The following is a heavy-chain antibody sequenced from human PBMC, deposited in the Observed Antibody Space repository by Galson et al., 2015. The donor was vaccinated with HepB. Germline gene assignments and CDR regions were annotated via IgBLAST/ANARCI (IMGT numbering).Heavy chain of an antibody. J-gene: IGHJ4*02. V-gene: IGHV3-21*01. CDR1: GFSFSSYT. CDR3: ARDGSESYGFDY. CDR2: ISTSSYI. D-gene: IGHD1-26*01. Sequence: SLRLSCAASGFSFSSYTMNWVRQAPGKGLEWVSSISTSSYIYYADSVKGRFTISRDNAKNSLYLQMNSLRAEDTAVYYCARDGSESYGFDYWGQGTLVTVSS.